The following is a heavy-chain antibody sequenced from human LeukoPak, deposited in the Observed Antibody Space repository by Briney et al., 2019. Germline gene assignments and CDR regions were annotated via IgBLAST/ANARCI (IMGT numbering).Heavy chain of an antibody. CDR3: ARDEVVVVPAATLDWFDP. D-gene: IGHD2-2*01. V-gene: IGHV4-4*07. J-gene: IGHJ5*02. CDR1: GVSISSYY. CDR2: IYTSGST. Sequence: PSETLSLTCTVSGVSISSYYWSWIRQPAGKGLEWIGRIYTSGSTNYNPSLKSRVTMSVDTSKNQFSLKLSSVTAADTAVYYCARDEVVVVPAATLDWFDPWGQGTLVTVSS.